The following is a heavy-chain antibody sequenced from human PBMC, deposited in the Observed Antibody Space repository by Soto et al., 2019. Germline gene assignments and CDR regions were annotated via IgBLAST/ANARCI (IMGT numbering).Heavy chain of an antibody. CDR3: ARITWGRDPYYGMDV. Sequence: DSVKVSCKASGYIFTGYFIQWLRQAPGQGLEWMGWINPNTSATNYAQKFQGRVTMTRDTSLGAAYMELTSLRPDDTALYYCARITWGRDPYYGMDVWGQGTTVTV. CDR1: GYIFTGYF. V-gene: IGHV1-2*02. J-gene: IGHJ6*02. D-gene: IGHD1-26*01. CDR2: INPNTSAT.